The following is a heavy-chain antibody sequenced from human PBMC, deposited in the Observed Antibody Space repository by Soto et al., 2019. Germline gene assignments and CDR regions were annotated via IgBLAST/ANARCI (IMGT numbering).Heavy chain of an antibody. Sequence: ASVKVSCKASGYTFTSYGISWVRQAPGQGLEWMGWISAYNGNTNYAQKLQGRVTMTTDTSTSTAYMELRSLRSDDTAVYYCARASRPRVAAAGTWSNYWGKGTLVTVSS. CDR1: GYTFTSYG. D-gene: IGHD6-13*01. J-gene: IGHJ4*02. CDR2: ISAYNGNT. V-gene: IGHV1-18*01. CDR3: ARASRPRVAAAGTWSNY.